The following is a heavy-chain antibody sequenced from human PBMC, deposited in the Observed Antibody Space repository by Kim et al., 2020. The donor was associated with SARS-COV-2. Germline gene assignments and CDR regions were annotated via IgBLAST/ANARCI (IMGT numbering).Heavy chain of an antibody. D-gene: IGHD3-10*01. Sequence: VKGRFTISRDNSKNTLYLQMNSLRAEDTAVYYCAKDPDYDGSGSPPTFDYWGQGTLVTVSS. V-gene: IGHV3-23*01. CDR3: AKDPDYDGSGSPPTFDY. J-gene: IGHJ4*02.